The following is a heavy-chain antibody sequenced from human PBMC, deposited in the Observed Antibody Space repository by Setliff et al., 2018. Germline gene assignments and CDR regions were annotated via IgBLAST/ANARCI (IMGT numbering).Heavy chain of an antibody. Sequence: GASVKVSCKASGNTFTGYYIHWLRQAPGQGLEWMGWISGYNGYTVYAQKLQGRVTLTTDTSTGTAYMEVRSLRSDDTAQYYCVRDRAAIVVGPPTAAFDIWGQGTMVTVSS. V-gene: IGHV1-18*04. J-gene: IGHJ3*02. CDR3: VRDRAAIVVGPPTAAFDI. D-gene: IGHD2-2*01. CDR1: GNTFTGYY. CDR2: ISGYNGYT.